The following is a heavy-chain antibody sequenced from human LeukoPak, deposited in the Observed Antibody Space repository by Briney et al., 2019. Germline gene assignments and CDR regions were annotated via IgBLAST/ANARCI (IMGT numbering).Heavy chain of an antibody. CDR2: IYHSGST. CDR1: GGSISSGGYS. CDR3: ARDGWLQLNWFDP. J-gene: IGHJ5*02. V-gene: IGHV4-30-2*01. Sequence: SETLSLTCAVSGGSISSGGYSWSWIRQPPGKGLEWIGYIYHSGSTYYNPSLKSRVTISVDRSKNQFSLKLSSVTAADTAVYYCARDGWLQLNWFDPWGQGTLVTVSS. D-gene: IGHD5-24*01.